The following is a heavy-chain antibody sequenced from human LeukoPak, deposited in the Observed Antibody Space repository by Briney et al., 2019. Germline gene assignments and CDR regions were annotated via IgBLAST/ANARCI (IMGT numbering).Heavy chain of an antibody. CDR1: GFTFSSYW. D-gene: IGHD5-18*01. V-gene: IGHV3-7*01. J-gene: IGHJ4*02. Sequence: GGSLRLSCAASGFTFSSYWMSWVRKAPGKGLEWVANIKQDGSEKYYVDSVKGRFTISRDNAKNSLYLQMNSLRAEDTAVYYCARVGVKHRIQLLYYFDYWGQGTLVTVSS. CDR3: ARVGVKHRIQLLYYFDY. CDR2: IKQDGSEK.